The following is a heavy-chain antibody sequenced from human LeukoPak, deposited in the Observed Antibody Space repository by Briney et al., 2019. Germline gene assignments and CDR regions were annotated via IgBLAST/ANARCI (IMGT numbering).Heavy chain of an antibody. J-gene: IGHJ4*02. V-gene: IGHV3-23*01. CDR3: AKDAVAPGSGGDYFDV. CDR2: IVAGGGRT. CDR1: GFTFSSYA. D-gene: IGHD3-10*01. Sequence: GGSLRLSCAASGFTFSSYAMTWVRQAPGKGLEWVSTIVAGGGRTYYADSVKGRFTISRDDSKNTLFLQMNSLRAEDTALYYCAKDAVAPGSGGDYFDVWGQGTLVAVSS.